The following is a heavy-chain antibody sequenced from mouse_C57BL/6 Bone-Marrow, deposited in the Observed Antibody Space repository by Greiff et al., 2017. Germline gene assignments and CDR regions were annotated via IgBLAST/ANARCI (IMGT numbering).Heavy chain of an antibody. CDR3: ARLFYAMDY. Sequence: QVQLKESGAELVKPGASVKMSCKASGYTFTSYWITWVKQRPGQGLEWIGDIYPGSGSTNYNEKFKSKATLTVDTSSSTAYMQLSSLTSEDSAVYYCARLFYAMDYWGQGTSVTVSS. CDR2: IYPGSGST. V-gene: IGHV1-55*01. J-gene: IGHJ4*01. CDR1: GYTFTSYW.